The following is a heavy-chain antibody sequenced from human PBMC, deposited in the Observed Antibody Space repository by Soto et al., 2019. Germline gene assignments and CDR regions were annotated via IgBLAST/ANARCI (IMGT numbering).Heavy chain of an antibody. J-gene: IGHJ6*02. CDR1: GFTFSNAW. V-gene: IGHV3-15*07. CDR3: TTEFNGWLPSYGMDV. D-gene: IGHD3-22*01. CDR2: IKSKTDGGTT. Sequence: PGGSLSLSCAASGFTFSNAWMNWVRQAPGKGLEWVGRIKSKTDGGTTDYAAPVKGRFTISRDDSKNTLYLQMNSLKTEDTAVYYCTTEFNGWLPSYGMDVWGQGTTVTVSS.